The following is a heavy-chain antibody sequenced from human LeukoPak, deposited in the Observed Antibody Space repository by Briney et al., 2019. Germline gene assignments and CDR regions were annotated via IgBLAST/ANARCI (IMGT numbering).Heavy chain of an antibody. J-gene: IGHJ5*02. CDR1: GGTFSSYA. CDR2: IIPIFGTA. V-gene: IGHV1-69*13. Sequence: ASVKVSCKASGGTFSSYAISWVRQAPGQGLEWMGGIIPIFGTANYAPKFQGRVTITADESTSTAYMELSSLRSEDTAVYYCVRGLVGALPGWFDPWGQGTLVTVSS. D-gene: IGHD1-26*01. CDR3: VRGLVGALPGWFDP.